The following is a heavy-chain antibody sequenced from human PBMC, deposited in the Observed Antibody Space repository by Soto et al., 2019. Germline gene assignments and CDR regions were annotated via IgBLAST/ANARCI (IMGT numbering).Heavy chain of an antibody. Sequence: SETLSLTCTVSGGSISSSSYYWGWIRQPPGKGLEWIGSIYYSGSTYYNPSLKSRVTISVDTSKNQFSLKLSSVTAADTAVYYCARLSRSYSNYYYYYMDVWGKGTTVTVSS. J-gene: IGHJ6*03. V-gene: IGHV4-39*01. CDR1: GGSISSSSYY. CDR2: IYYSGST. D-gene: IGHD4-4*01. CDR3: ARLSRSYSNYYYYYMDV.